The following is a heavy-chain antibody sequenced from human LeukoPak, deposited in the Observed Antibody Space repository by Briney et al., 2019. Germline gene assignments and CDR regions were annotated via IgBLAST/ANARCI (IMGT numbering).Heavy chain of an antibody. V-gene: IGHV3-9*01. J-gene: IGHJ4*02. CDR2: ISWNSGSI. CDR3: EKGPSMATIDY. D-gene: IGHD5-24*01. Sequence: PGGSLRLSCIASGFTFDDYAMHWVRQAPGKGLEWVSGISWNSGSIGYADSVKGRFTISRDNAKNSLCLQMNSLRAEDTALYYCEKGPSMATIDYWGPGTLVTVSS. CDR1: GFTFDDYA.